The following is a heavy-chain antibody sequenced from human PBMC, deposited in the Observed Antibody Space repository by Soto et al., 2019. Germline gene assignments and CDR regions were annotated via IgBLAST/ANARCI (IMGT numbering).Heavy chain of an antibody. CDR2: ISGSGGGT. Sequence: RRLSCAASGFTFSNYALTWVRQAPGKGLEWVSTISGSGGGTYYADSVKGRFTISRDISKNTLYLQMSTLRAEDTAVYYCAKGSGNYYGSGTYPEFDYWGQGPLVTVS. CDR1: GFTFSNYA. V-gene: IGHV3-23*01. CDR3: AKGSGNYYGSGTYPEFDY. D-gene: IGHD3-10*01. J-gene: IGHJ4*02.